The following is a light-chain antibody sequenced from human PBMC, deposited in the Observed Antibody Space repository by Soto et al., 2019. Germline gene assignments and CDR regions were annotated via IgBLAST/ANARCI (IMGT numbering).Light chain of an antibody. V-gene: IGKV1-12*01. CDR2: GAS. J-gene: IGKJ5*01. CDR1: QEVGKW. Sequence: DMQRAQSRSCVAACVGDIVTITLLASQEVGKWLAWYQQKPGKAPTLLIHGASSLQSGVTSRYSGSGHGTDYTLTIHSLQPDDFATYYCQQPNTFAITFGQGTRLEIK. CDR3: QQPNTFAIT.